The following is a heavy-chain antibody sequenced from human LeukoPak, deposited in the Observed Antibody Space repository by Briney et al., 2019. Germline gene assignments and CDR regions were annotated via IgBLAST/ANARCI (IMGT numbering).Heavy chain of an antibody. J-gene: IGHJ4*02. CDR2: ISPDGTNK. V-gene: IGHV3-30*03. CDR3: ARVSAPTNYVWGSYRH. Sequence: GGSLRLSCAASGFTFSSYGMHWVRQAPGKGLEWVAVISPDGTNKYYADSVKGRFTVSRDNSKNTLYLQMNSLRSEDTALFSCARVSAPTNYVWGSYRHWGQGTLVIVSS. D-gene: IGHD3-16*02. CDR1: GFTFSSYG.